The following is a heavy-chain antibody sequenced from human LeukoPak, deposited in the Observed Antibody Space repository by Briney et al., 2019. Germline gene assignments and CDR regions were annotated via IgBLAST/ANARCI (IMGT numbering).Heavy chain of an antibody. D-gene: IGHD3-10*01. Sequence: GGSLRLSCAASGLTFSSYGMSWIRQAPGKGLEWVSYISSSGSTIYYADSVKGRFTISRDNAKNSLYLQMNSLRAEDTAVYYCARGSSMVRGVADYWGQGTLVTVSS. CDR2: ISSSGSTI. J-gene: IGHJ4*02. CDR3: ARGSSMVRGVADY. V-gene: IGHV3-11*01. CDR1: GLTFSSYG.